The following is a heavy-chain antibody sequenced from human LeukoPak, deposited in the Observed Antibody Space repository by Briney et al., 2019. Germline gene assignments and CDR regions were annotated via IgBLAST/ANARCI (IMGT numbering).Heavy chain of an antibody. D-gene: IGHD1-7*01. V-gene: IGHV3-9*01. CDR2: ISWNSGSI. Sequence: GGSLRLSCAASGFTFDDYAMPWVRQAPGKGLEWVSGISWNSGSIGYADSVKGRFTISRDNAKNSLYLQMNSLRAEDTALYYCAKGKYNWNFFYYFDYWGQGTLVTVSS. J-gene: IGHJ4*02. CDR3: AKGKYNWNFFYYFDY. CDR1: GFTFDDYA.